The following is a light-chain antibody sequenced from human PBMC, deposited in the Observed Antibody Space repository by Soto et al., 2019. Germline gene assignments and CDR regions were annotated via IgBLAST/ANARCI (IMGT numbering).Light chain of an antibody. CDR2: GNT. Sequence: QSVLTQPTSMSGAPGQRVTISCTGSSSSIGAGYDVHWYQQLPGTAPKVLIYGNTNRPSGVPDRFSGSKSGTSASLAITGLQAKDEAEYYCQSFDSSLSGHYVFGTGTQLTVL. CDR1: SSSIGAGYD. CDR3: QSFDSSLSGHYV. J-gene: IGLJ1*01. V-gene: IGLV1-40*01.